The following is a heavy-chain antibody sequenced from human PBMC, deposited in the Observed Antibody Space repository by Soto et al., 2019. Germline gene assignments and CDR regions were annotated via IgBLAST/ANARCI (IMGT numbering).Heavy chain of an antibody. CDR3: ARDGGTSGYDSGWFDP. J-gene: IGHJ5*02. CDR2: IYYSGST. D-gene: IGHD5-12*01. V-gene: IGHV4-59*01. Sequence: SETLSLTCTVSGGSISSYYWSWIRQPPGKGLEWIGYIYYSGSTNYNPSLKSRVTISVDTSKNQFSLKLSSVTAADTAVYYCARDGGTSGYDSGWFDPWGQGTLVTVSS. CDR1: GGSISSYY.